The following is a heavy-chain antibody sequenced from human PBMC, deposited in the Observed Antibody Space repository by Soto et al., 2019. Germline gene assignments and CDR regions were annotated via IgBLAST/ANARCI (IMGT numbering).Heavy chain of an antibody. CDR3: AKTTLGIVVVPAALDFDY. J-gene: IGHJ4*02. Sequence: PGGSLRLSYAASGFTFSSYAMSWVRQAPGKELEWVSAISGSGGSTYYADSVKGRFTISRDNSKNTLYLQMNSLRAEDTAVYYCAKTTLGIVVVPAALDFDYWGQGTLVTVSS. CDR2: ISGSGGST. CDR1: GFTFSSYA. D-gene: IGHD2-2*03. V-gene: IGHV3-23*01.